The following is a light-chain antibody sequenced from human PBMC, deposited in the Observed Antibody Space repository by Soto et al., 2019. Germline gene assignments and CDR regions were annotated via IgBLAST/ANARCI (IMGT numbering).Light chain of an antibody. CDR1: QTISSSY. CDR2: GAS. Sequence: EIVLTQSPGTLSLSPGERATLSCRASQTISSSYFAWYQQKPGQAPRLLISGASSRAADIPDRFSGSGSGTDFTLTINRLEPEDFAVYYCQQYDSSPRTFGQGTKVDI. CDR3: QQYDSSPRT. J-gene: IGKJ1*01. V-gene: IGKV3-20*01.